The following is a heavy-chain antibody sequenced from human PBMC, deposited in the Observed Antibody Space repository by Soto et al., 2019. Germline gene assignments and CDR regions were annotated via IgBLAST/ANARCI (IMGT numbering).Heavy chain of an antibody. J-gene: IGHJ6*02. CDR3: AKDRGYYDSSGYYFSGMDV. CDR2: ISYDGSNK. CDR1: GFTFSSYG. V-gene: IGHV3-30*18. Sequence: GGSLRLSCAASGFTFSSYGMHWVRQAPGKGLEWVAVISYDGSNKYYADSVKGRFTISRDNSKNTLYLQMNSLRAEDTAVYYCAKDRGYYDSSGYYFSGMDVWGQGTTVTVSS. D-gene: IGHD3-22*01.